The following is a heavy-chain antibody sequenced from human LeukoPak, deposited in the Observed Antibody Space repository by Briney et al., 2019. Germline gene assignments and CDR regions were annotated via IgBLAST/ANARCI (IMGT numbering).Heavy chain of an antibody. CDR1: GYTFTGYY. J-gene: IGHJ4*02. CDR3: ARVVGAAGESDY. CDR2: INPSGGST. Sequence: ASVKVSCKASGYTFTGYYMHWVRQAPGQGLEWMGIINPSGGSTSYAQKFQGRVTMTRDTSTSTVYMELSSLRSEDTAVYYCARVVGAAGESDYWGQGTLVTVSS. V-gene: IGHV1-46*01. D-gene: IGHD1-26*01.